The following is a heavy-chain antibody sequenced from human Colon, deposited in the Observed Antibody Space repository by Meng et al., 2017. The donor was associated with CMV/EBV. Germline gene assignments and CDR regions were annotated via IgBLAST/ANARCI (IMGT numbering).Heavy chain of an antibody. Sequence: EVYLVESGGGLVQPGGSLRLFFVVSGITMSNSWMSWVRQAPAKGLEWVANIKGDGSEIQYVDSVKGRFTVSRDNTKNSLYLQMNILKTEDTAVYYCVRGSSSFWGQGTLVTVSS. CDR3: VRGSSSF. J-gene: IGHJ4*02. CDR2: IKGDGSEI. CDR1: GITMSNSW. V-gene: IGHV3-7*04. D-gene: IGHD6-13*01.